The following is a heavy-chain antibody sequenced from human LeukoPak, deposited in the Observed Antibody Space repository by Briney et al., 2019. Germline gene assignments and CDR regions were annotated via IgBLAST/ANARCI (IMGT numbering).Heavy chain of an antibody. D-gene: IGHD2-21*01. J-gene: IGHJ4*02. CDR1: GFTFSNYW. Sequence: GGSLRLSCAASGFTFSNYWMSWVRQAPGKGLEWVANIKQDGSEKSYVDSVKGRFTISRDNAQNSVFLQMDSLRVDDTAVYYCARWVSQYYFDYWGQGTHVIVSS. CDR2: IKQDGSEK. CDR3: ARWVSQYYFDY. V-gene: IGHV3-7*01.